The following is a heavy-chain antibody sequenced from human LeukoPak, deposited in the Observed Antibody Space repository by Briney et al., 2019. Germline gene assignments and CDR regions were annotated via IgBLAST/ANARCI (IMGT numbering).Heavy chain of an antibody. V-gene: IGHV3-11*04. CDR2: ISNSGSSI. J-gene: IGHJ4*02. CDR3: AREFGYYGSGSYRPFDY. Sequence: KSGGSLRLSCAASGFTFSDSYMTWIRQAPGKGLEWVSYISNSGSSIYYADSVKGRFTTSRDNAKSSLYLQMNSLRAEDTAVYYCAREFGYYGSGSYRPFDYWGQGTLVTVSS. CDR1: GFTFSDSY. D-gene: IGHD3-10*01.